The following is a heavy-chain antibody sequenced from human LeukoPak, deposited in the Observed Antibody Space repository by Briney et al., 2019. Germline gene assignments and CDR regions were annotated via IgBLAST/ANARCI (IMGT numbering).Heavy chain of an antibody. J-gene: IGHJ3*02. V-gene: IGHV3-23*01. CDR3: AKVRLAAAGTRASDALDI. CDR2: ISGSGGST. CDR1: GFTFSSYA. Sequence: GGSLRLSCAASGFTFSSYAMSWVRQAPGKGLEWVSAISGSGGSTYYADSVKGRFTISRDNSKNTVYLQMNSLRAEDTAVYYCAKVRLAAAGTRASDALDIWGQGTMVTVSS. D-gene: IGHD6-13*01.